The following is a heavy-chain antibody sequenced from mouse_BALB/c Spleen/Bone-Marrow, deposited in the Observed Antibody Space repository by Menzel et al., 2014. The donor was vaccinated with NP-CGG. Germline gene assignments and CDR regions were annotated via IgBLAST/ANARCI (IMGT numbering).Heavy chain of an antibody. CDR2: VDPSDGYT. V-gene: IGHV1-69*02. J-gene: IGHJ3*01. CDR3: ARGGDNFAWFAY. D-gene: IGHD1-3*01. CDR1: GYTFTTYW. Sequence: QVQLQQSGAELVTPGASVKLSCKASGYTFTTYWMHWVKQRPGHGLEWIGQVDPSDGYTNYSQMFKGKATLTVDKSSNTAYMQLSSLSSEDSAVYYCARGGDNFAWFAYWGQGTLVTVSA.